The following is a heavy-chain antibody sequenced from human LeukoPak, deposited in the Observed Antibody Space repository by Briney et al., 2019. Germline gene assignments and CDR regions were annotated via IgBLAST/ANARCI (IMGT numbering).Heavy chain of an antibody. D-gene: IGHD2-15*01. Sequence: GASVKVSCKASGYTFIGYYLHWVRQARGQGLEWMGWINPHNGDTNYAPRFQGRVTMTRDTSITTAYMELNRLKSDDTAVYYCATVRDIVVGGGPYYFDYWGQGTPVTVSS. CDR2: INPHNGDT. J-gene: IGHJ4*02. CDR1: GYTFIGYY. V-gene: IGHV1-2*02. CDR3: ATVRDIVVGGGPYYFDY.